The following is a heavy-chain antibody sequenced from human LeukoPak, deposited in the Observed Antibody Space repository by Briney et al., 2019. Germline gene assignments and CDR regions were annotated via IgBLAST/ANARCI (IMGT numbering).Heavy chain of an antibody. CDR3: ASSAWQWLVPYYYYGMDV. CDR2: IYYSGST. J-gene: IGHJ6*02. CDR1: GGSISSYY. D-gene: IGHD6-19*01. Sequence: PSETLSLTCTVSGGSISSYYWSWIRQPPGKGLEWIGHIYYSGSTNYNPSLKSRVTISVDTSKNQFSLKLSSVTAADTAVYYCASSAWQWLVPYYYYGMDVWGQGTTVTVSS. V-gene: IGHV4-59*08.